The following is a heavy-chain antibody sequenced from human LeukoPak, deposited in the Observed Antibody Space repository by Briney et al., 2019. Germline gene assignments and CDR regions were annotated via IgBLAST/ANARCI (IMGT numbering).Heavy chain of an antibody. CDR3: ARDRWELRREGFDY. D-gene: IGHD1-26*01. CDR1: GGSISSSNW. CDR2: IYHSGST. Sequence: SETLSLTCAVSGGSISSSNWWSWVRQPPGKGLEWIGEIYHSGSTNYNPSLKSRVTISVDKSKIQFSLKLSSVTAADTAVYYCARDRWELRREGFDYWGQGTLVTVSS. J-gene: IGHJ4*02. V-gene: IGHV4-4*02.